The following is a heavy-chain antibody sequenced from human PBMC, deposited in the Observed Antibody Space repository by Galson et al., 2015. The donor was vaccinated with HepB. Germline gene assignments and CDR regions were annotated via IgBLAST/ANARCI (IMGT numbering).Heavy chain of an antibody. J-gene: IGHJ4*02. CDR2: ISSSSSYI. CDR1: GFTLGSYS. Sequence: SLRLFCAASGFTLGSYSMNWVRQAPGKGLEWVSSISSSSSYIYYADSVRGRFTISRDNAKNSLYLQMNSLRAEETAVYYCAQGSDRRQWLVLTRLGYWGEGTLVTVSS. D-gene: IGHD6-19*01. CDR3: AQGSDRRQWLVLTRLGY. V-gene: IGHV3-21*01.